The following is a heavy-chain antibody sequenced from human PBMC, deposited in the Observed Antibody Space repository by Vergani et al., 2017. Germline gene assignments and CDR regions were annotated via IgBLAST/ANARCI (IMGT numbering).Heavy chain of an antibody. Sequence: QVQLQESGSGLVKPSQTLSLTCTVSGGSISSGGYYWSWIRQHPGKGLEWIGYIYYSGSTYYNPSLKRGVTMSVDTSKNQFSLKLSPVTAADTAVYYWARDGSWYGWDWFDPWGQGTLVTVSS. CDR2: IYYSGST. D-gene: IGHD6-13*01. V-gene: IGHV4-31*03. CDR1: GGSISSGGYY. J-gene: IGHJ5*02. CDR3: ARDGSWYGWDWFDP.